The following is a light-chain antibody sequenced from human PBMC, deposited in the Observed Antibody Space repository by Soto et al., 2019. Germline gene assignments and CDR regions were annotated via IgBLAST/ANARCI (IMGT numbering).Light chain of an antibody. Sequence: QAVVTQEPSFSVSPGGTVTLTCASSSGSVSTNNYPSWCQQTPGQAPRTLIFRTNTRSSGVPDRFSGSILGNKAALTITGAQADDESDYYCVLYMGRGIWVFGGGTKVTVL. J-gene: IGLJ3*02. V-gene: IGLV8-61*01. CDR3: VLYMGRGIWV. CDR2: RTN. CDR1: SGSVSTNNY.